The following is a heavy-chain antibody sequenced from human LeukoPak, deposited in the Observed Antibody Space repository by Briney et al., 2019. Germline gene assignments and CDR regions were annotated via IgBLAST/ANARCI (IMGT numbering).Heavy chain of an antibody. J-gene: IGHJ6*03. CDR1: GFTFDDYA. Sequence: GGSLRLSCAASGFTFDDYAMHWVRQAQGKGLEWVSGMSWNSGSIGYADSVKGRFTISRDNAKNSLYLQMNSLRAEDTAVYYCAKDLSVAAAGTGVDYYYYMDVWGKGTTVTVSS. CDR2: MSWNSGSI. V-gene: IGHV3-9*01. D-gene: IGHD6-13*01. CDR3: AKDLSVAAAGTGVDYYYYMDV.